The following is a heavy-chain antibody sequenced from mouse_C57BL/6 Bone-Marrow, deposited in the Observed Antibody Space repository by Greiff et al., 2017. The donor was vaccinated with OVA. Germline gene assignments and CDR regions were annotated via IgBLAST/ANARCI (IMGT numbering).Heavy chain of an antibody. CDR3: TREENYYYDWEFYY. V-gene: IGHV5-9-1*02. CDR2: ISSGSDYI. J-gene: IGHJ2*01. CDR1: GFTFTSYA. D-gene: IGHD2-4*01. Sequence: EVKLVESGAGLVKPGGSLKLSCAASGFTFTSYAMSWVRQTPEKRLEWVAYISSGSDYIYYADTVKGRFTISRDKARNTLYLQMSSLKSEDTAMYYCTREENYYYDWEFYYWGQGTTLTVSS.